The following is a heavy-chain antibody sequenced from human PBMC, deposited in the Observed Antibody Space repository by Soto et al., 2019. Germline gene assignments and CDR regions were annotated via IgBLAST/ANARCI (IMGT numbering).Heavy chain of an antibody. D-gene: IGHD6-19*01. CDR2: IYHSGST. CDR1: XGSISSGDYY. Sequence: SETLSLTCTVSXGSISSGDYYWSWIRQPPGKGLEWIGYIYHSGSTYYNPSLKSRVTISVDTSKNQFSLKLSSVTAADTAVYYCARDLGYSSGGYNWFDPWGQGTLVTVSS. J-gene: IGHJ5*02. V-gene: IGHV4-30-4*01. CDR3: ARDLGYSSGGYNWFDP.